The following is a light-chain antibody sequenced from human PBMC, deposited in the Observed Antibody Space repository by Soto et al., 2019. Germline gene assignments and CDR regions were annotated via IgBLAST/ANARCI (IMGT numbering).Light chain of an antibody. CDR3: QQYGSSASLT. Sequence: EIVLTQSPGTLSLSPGERATLSCRASQSVSSSYLAWYQQKPGQAPMLLIYGASSRATGIPDRFSGSGSGTDFTLTISRLEPEDFAVYYCQQYGSSASLTFGGGTKVEIK. J-gene: IGKJ4*01. CDR1: QSVSSSY. V-gene: IGKV3-20*01. CDR2: GAS.